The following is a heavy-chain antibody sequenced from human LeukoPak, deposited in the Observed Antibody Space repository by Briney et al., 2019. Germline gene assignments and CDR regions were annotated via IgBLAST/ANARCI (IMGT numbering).Heavy chain of an antibody. J-gene: IGHJ4*02. D-gene: IGHD3-9*01. CDR3: AKHPLYDILTGYPHPGFDY. V-gene: IGHV3-23*01. CDR1: GFTFNNYA. Sequence: GGSLRLSCAASGFTFNNYAMNWVRQAPGKGLEWVSAISGSGDSTYYADSVKGRFTISRDNSKNTLYLQMNSLRAEDTAVYYCAKHPLYDILTGYPHPGFDYWGQGTLVTVSS. CDR2: ISGSGDST.